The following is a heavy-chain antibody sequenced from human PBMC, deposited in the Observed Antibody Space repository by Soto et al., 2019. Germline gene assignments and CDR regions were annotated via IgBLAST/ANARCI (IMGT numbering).Heavy chain of an antibody. V-gene: IGHV3-33*01. D-gene: IGHD1-1*01. CDR1: GFTFSTYG. CDR2: TWNDGSNK. CDR3: TTELNDMEAFDI. Sequence: QVQLVESGGGVVQPGRSLRLSCVASGFTFSTYGMHWVRQAPGKGLEWVAMTWNDGSNKYYADSVRDRLTISRDNSKNTLYLQMNSLRDEDSAVYYCTTELNDMEAFDIWGQGTMVTVSS. J-gene: IGHJ3*02.